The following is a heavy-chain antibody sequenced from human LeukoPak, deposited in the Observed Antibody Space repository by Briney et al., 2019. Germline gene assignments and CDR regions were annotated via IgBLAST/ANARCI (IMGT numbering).Heavy chain of an antibody. D-gene: IGHD2-2*01. J-gene: IGHJ4*02. CDR2: INHSGST. CDR1: GGSFSGYN. CDR3: VDLVVVPPSQIFDY. V-gene: IGHV4-34*01. Sequence: SETLSLTCAVYGGSFSGYNWSWLRQPPGKGLEWIGEINHSGSTNYNPSLKSRVTISVDMSKNQFSLKLSSVTAADTAVYYCVDLVVVPPSQIFDYWGQGTQVTVSS.